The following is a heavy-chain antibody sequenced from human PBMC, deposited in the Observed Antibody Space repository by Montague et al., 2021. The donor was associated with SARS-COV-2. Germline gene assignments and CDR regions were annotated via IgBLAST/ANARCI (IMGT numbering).Heavy chain of an antibody. Sequence: ETLSLTCTISGGSISSRSYYWGWIRQPPGKGLAWIGGIYYSGNTYYNPSLKSRVTISVNPSKNQFSLKLTSVTAAETAVYFCAREGAVVGARRTFDIWGQGTMVTVSS. CDR3: AREGAVVGARRTFDI. CDR2: IYYSGNT. V-gene: IGHV4-39*07. CDR1: GGSISSRSYY. J-gene: IGHJ3*02. D-gene: IGHD1-26*01.